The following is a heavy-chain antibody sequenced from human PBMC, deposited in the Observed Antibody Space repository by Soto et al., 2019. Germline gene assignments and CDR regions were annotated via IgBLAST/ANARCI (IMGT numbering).Heavy chain of an antibody. CDR1: GGSISSDGYY. CDR2: IHYSGSA. D-gene: IGHD3-3*01. Sequence: SETLSLTCTVSGGSISSDGYYLSWIRQHPGKGLEWIGYIHYSGSASYTPSLKSRVIISVETSKNQFSLKLSSVTAADTAVYYCAREVTIFGGGIDVWRHVTPFTVSS. V-gene: IGHV4-31*03. CDR3: AREVTIFGGGIDV. J-gene: IGHJ6*02.